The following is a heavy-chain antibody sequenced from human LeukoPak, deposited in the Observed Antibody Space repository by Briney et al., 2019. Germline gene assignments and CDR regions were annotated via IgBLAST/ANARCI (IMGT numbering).Heavy chain of an antibody. Sequence: SVKVSCKASGGTFSSYAISWVRQAPGQGLEWMGGIIPIFGTANYAQKFQGRVTITTDESTSTAYVELSSLRSEDTAVYYCASRDIVVVPAAMRVDFWSGSDYWGQGTLVTVSS. CDR3: ASRDIVVVPAAMRVDFWSGSDY. D-gene: IGHD2-2*01. J-gene: IGHJ4*02. CDR1: GGTFSSYA. V-gene: IGHV1-69*05. CDR2: IIPIFGTA.